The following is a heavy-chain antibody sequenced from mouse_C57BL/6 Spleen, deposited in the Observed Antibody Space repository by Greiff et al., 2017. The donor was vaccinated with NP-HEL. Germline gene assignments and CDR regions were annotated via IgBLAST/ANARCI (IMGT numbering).Heavy chain of an antibody. CDR3: ANYYGSSWDYFDY. J-gene: IGHJ2*01. V-gene: IGHV1-7*01. CDR2: INPSSGYT. D-gene: IGHD1-1*01. CDR1: GYTFTSYW. Sequence: QVQLKESGAELAKPGASVKLSCKASGYTFTSYWMHWVKQRPGQGLEWIGYINPSSGYTKYNQKFKDKATLTADKSSSTAYMQLSSLTYEDSAVYYCANYYGSSWDYFDYWGQGTTLTVSS.